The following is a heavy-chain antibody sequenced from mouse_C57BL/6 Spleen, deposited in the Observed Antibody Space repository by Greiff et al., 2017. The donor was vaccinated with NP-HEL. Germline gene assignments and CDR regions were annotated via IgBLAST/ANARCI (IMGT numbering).Heavy chain of an antibody. CDR3: ARCDGYYYAMDY. CDR2: IDPSDSYT. J-gene: IGHJ4*01. V-gene: IGHV1-50*01. CDR1: GYTFTSYW. Sequence: QVHVKQPGAELVKPGASVKLSCKASGYTFTSYWMQWVKQRPGQGLEWIGEIDPSDSYTNYNQKFKGKATLTVDTSSSTAYMQLSSLTSEDSAVYYCARCDGYYYAMDYWGQGTSVTVSS. D-gene: IGHD2-3*01.